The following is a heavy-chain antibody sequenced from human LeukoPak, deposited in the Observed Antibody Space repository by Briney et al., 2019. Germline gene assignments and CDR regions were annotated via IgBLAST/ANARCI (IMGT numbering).Heavy chain of an antibody. CDR3: VKVDSSAWKALPYDY. J-gene: IGHJ4*02. D-gene: IGHD6-19*01. CDR2: INKDGGEK. CDR1: GFTFSSYW. Sequence: GGSLRLSCAASGFTFSSYWMSWVRQAPGKGLEWVANINKDGGEKYYVDSVKGRFTISRDNAKNSLYLQMNSLRADDTAVYYCVKVDSSAWKALPYDYWGQGTLVTVSS. V-gene: IGHV3-7*03.